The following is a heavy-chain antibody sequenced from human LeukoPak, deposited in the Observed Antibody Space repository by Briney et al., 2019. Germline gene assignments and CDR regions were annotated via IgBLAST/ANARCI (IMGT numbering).Heavy chain of an antibody. J-gene: IGHJ4*02. CDR3: ARVEWELPGPFDY. Sequence: GGSLRLSCAASGFTFSSYWMSWVRQAPGKGLEWVANIKQDGSEKYYVDSVKGRFTISRDNAKNSLYLQMNSLRAEDTAVYYGARVEWELPGPFDYWGQGTLVTVSS. CDR1: GFTFSSYW. CDR2: IKQDGSEK. V-gene: IGHV3-7*03. D-gene: IGHD1-26*01.